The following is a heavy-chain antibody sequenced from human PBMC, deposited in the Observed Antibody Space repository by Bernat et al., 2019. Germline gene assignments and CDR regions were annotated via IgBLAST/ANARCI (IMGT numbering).Heavy chain of an antibody. CDR3: AREGCGSTNCYTFDF. CDR2: ITSSSSYM. J-gene: IGHJ4*02. D-gene: IGHD2-2*02. CDR1: GFTFSIYT. V-gene: IGHV3-21*01. Sequence: EVHPVESGGGLVKPGGSLRLSCAASGFTFSIYTMHWVRLAPGRGLEWVSYITSSSSYMYYADSVKGRFTISRDNAKNSLYLQMNGLRAEDTAVYFCAREGCGSTNCYTFDFWGQGTLVSVSS.